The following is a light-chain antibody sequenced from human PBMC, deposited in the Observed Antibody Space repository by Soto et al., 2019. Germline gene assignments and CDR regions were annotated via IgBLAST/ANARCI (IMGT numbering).Light chain of an antibody. V-gene: IGKV4-1*01. J-gene: IGKJ1*01. CDR2: WAS. CDR3: QQYYLPWT. Sequence: DIVMTQSPDSLAVSLGERATINCKSSQSVLYSSNNKNYLAWYQQKPGQPPKLLIYWASTRESGVPDRFSGSGSGTDFTLTISSLQAEDVAVYDCQQYYLPWTFGQGTKVEIK. CDR1: QSVLYSSNNKNY.